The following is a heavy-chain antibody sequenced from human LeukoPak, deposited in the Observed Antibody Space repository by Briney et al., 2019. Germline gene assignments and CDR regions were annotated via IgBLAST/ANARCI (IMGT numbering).Heavy chain of an antibody. Sequence: ASVKVSCKASGYTFTSYDINWVRQATGQGLEWMGWMNPNSGNTGYAQKFQGRVTMTRDTSISTAYMELSSLRSEDTAVYYCARGRRDIVWDYYYMDVWGKGTTVTISS. V-gene: IGHV1-8*01. D-gene: IGHD5/OR15-5a*01. J-gene: IGHJ6*03. CDR3: ARGRRDIVWDYYYMDV. CDR1: GYTFTSYD. CDR2: MNPNSGNT.